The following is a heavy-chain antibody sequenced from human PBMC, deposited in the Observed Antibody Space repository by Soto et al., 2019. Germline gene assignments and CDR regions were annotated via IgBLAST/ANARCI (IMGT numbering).Heavy chain of an antibody. J-gene: IGHJ4*02. CDR3: ARVRVLLWFGEPEYYFDY. V-gene: IGHV1-2*02. CDR2: INPNSGGT. D-gene: IGHD3-10*01. Sequence: ASVKVSCKASGYTFTGHYMHWVRQAPGQGLEWMGWINPNSGGTNYAQKFQGRVTMTRDTSISTAYMELSRLRSDDTAVYYCARVRVLLWFGEPEYYFDYWGQGTLVTVSS. CDR1: GYTFTGHY.